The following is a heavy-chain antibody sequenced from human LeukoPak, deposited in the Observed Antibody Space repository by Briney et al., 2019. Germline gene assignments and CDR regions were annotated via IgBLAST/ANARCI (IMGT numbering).Heavy chain of an antibody. D-gene: IGHD3-10*01. Sequence: GASVKVSCKASGYTFTSYDINWVRQATGQGLEWMGWMNPNSGNTGYAQKFQGRVTMTRNTSISTAYMELSSLRSEDTAVYYCARVLWLGEVHWFDPWGQGTLVTVSS. CDR1: GYTFTSYD. J-gene: IGHJ5*02. CDR2: MNPNSGNT. V-gene: IGHV1-8*01. CDR3: ARVLWLGEVHWFDP.